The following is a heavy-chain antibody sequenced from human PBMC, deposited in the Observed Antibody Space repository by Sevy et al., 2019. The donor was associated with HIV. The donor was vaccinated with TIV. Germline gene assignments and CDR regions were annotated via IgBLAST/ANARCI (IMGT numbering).Heavy chain of an antibody. CDR2: ISSSGSTI. Sequence: GGSLRLSCEASGFSFSNYEMNWVRQAPGKGLEWASYISSSGSTIYYADSVKGRFTISRDNAKNSLYLQMNSLRAEDTAVYYCAKALADYIWGSSDYWGQGTLVTVSS. CDR1: GFSFSNYE. V-gene: IGHV3-48*03. J-gene: IGHJ4*02. D-gene: IGHD3-16*01. CDR3: AKALADYIWGSSDY.